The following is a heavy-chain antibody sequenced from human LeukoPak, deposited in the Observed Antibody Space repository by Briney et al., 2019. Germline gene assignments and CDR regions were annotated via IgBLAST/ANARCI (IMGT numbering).Heavy chain of an antibody. V-gene: IGHV3-11*04. CDR2: ISPRSDVV. D-gene: IGHD3-22*01. J-gene: IGHJ6*02. CDR3: ARASYYYDSSGYYYYYGMDV. CDR1: GFIFSDFY. Sequence: AGGSLRLSCAGSGFIFSDFYMTWLRQAPGQGLEFLLYISPRSDVVYYADSVRGRFTVSRDNAKNTLYLQMNSLRAEDTAVYYCARASYYYDSSGYYYYYGMDVWGQGTTVTVSS.